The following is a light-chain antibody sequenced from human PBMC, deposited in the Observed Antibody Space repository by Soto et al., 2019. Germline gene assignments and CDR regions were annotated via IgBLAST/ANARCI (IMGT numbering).Light chain of an antibody. J-gene: IGKJ5*01. CDR2: DAS. CDR3: HSRA. Sequence: DIQMTQSPSSLSASVRDRVTITCRASQSISGSLNWYQQKPGRAPKLLIYDASTLESGVPSRFSGSGSETEFTLTISRLQPDDFATYFCHSRAFGQGTRLEIK. CDR1: QSISGS. V-gene: IGKV1-39*01.